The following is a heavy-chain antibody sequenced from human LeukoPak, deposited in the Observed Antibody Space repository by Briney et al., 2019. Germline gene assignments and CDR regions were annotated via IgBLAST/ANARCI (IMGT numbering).Heavy chain of an antibody. CDR3: ARVPRPYSGSYGYWFDP. Sequence: PGGSLRLSCAASGFTFSSYEMNWVRQAPGKGLEWVSSISSSSSYIYYADSVKGRFTISRDNAKNSLYLQMNSLKAEDTAVYYCARVPRPYSGSYGYWFDPWGQGTLVTVSS. V-gene: IGHV3-21*01. J-gene: IGHJ5*02. CDR1: GFTFSSYE. D-gene: IGHD1-26*01. CDR2: ISSSSSYI.